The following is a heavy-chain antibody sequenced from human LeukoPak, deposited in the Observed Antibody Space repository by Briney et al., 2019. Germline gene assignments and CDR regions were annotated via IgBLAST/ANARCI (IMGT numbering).Heavy chain of an antibody. V-gene: IGHV3-7*01. Sequence: GGSLRLSCAVSGFSFNTYWMSWVRHALGKGLEWVTNIQQDGSEKHYVDSVKGRFAISRDNAKNSLYLQMNSLRAEDTAVYYCVRGGWSVDYWGQGTLVTVSS. J-gene: IGHJ4*02. CDR3: VRGGWSVDY. CDR2: IQQDGSEK. CDR1: GFSFNTYW. D-gene: IGHD6-19*01.